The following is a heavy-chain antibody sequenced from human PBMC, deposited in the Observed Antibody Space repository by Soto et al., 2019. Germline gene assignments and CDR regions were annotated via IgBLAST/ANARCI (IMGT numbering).Heavy chain of an antibody. CDR3: ARGTPSADDFDY. V-gene: IGHV1-69*02. CDR1: GGTSSSYS. Sequence: QVQLVQSGAEVKKPWSSVKLSCKAAGGTSSSYSVTWVRQAPGQGLEWMGRIIPIIGITDYAQKFQDRVTITADKSTSTTYMELSGLRSEDTSVYYCARGTPSADDFDYWGQGTLVTVSS. J-gene: IGHJ4*02. CDR2: IIPIIGIT. D-gene: IGHD1-7*01.